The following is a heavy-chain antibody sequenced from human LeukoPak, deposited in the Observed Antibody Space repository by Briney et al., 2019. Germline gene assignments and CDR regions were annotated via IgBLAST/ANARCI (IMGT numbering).Heavy chain of an antibody. D-gene: IGHD1-26*01. CDR2: ISGSGGTT. CDR3: ARVEGKKSGSYAP. V-gene: IGHV3-23*01. J-gene: IGHJ4*02. Sequence: GGSLRLSCAASGFTFNNYAMSWVRQAPGKGLEWVSAISGSGGTTYYADSVKGRFTISRDNAKNSLYLQMNSLRAEDTAVYYCARVEGKKSGSYAPWGQGTLVTVSS. CDR1: GFTFNNYA.